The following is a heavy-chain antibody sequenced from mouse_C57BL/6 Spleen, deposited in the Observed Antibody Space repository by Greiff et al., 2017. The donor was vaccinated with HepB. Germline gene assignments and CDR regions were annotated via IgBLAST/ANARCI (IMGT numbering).Heavy chain of an antibody. J-gene: IGHJ1*03. Sequence: EVQVVESEGGLVQPGSSMKLSCTASGFTFSDYYMAWVRQVPEKGLEWVANINYDGSSTYYLDSLKSRFIISRDNAKNILYLQMSSLKSEDTATYYCARRRTTAYWYFDVWGTGTTVTVSS. CDR2: INYDGSST. D-gene: IGHD1-2*01. V-gene: IGHV5-16*01. CDR1: GFTFSDYY. CDR3: ARRRTTAYWYFDV.